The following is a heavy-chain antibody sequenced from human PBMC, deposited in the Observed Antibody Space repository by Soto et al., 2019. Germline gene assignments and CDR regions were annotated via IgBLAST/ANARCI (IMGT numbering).Heavy chain of an antibody. D-gene: IGHD3-3*01. CDR1: GFTFDDYA. V-gene: IGHV3-9*01. CDR3: AKSGVLRFLEWLFPGAFDI. CDR2: ISWNSGSI. Sequence: PEGSLRLSCAASGFTFDDYAMHWVRQAPGKGLEWVSGISWNSGSIGYADSVKGRFTISRDNAKNSLYLQMNSLRAEDTALYYRAKSGVLRFLEWLFPGAFDIWGQGTMVTVSS. J-gene: IGHJ3*02.